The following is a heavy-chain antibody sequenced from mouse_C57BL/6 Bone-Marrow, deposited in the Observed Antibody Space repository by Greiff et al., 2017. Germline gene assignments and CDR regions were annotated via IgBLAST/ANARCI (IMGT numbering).Heavy chain of an antibody. V-gene: IGHV1-59*01. CDR2: IDPSDSYT. Sequence: QVQLQQSGAELVRPGTSVKLSCKASGYTFTSYWMHWVKQRPGQGLEWIGVIDPSDSYTNYNQKFKGKATLTVDTSSSTAYMQLSSLTSEDSAVYYCARYDYDPDYYAIDYWCQGPSVTVSS. CDR1: GYTFTSYW. J-gene: IGHJ4*01. D-gene: IGHD2-4*01. CDR3: ARYDYDPDYYAIDY.